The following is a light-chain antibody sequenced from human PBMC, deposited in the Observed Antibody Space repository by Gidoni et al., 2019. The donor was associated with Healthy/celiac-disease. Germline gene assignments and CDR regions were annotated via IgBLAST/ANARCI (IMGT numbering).Light chain of an antibody. Sequence: SYELTQPLSVSVALGQTARITCGGNNIGSKNVHWYQQKPGQAPVLVIYRDSNRPSGIPARFSGSNSGNTATRTISRAQAGDEADYYCQVWDSSTGVFGGGTKLTVL. CDR1: NIGSKN. V-gene: IGLV3-9*01. CDR3: QVWDSSTGV. J-gene: IGLJ3*02. CDR2: RDS.